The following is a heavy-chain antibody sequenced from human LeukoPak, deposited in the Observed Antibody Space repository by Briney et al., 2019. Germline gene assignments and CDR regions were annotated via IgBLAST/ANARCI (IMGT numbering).Heavy chain of an antibody. V-gene: IGHV3-11*03. D-gene: IGHD6-19*01. CDR1: GFTFSDEY. CDR2: ISNSGSYT. Sequence: GGALRLSCAASGFTFSDEYMSWIRQAPGKGLESVSYISNSGSYTNYADSVKGRFTISRDNAKNSLYLQTNSLRAEDTAVYYCARSRGAGPGAYFDYWGQGTLITVSS. CDR3: ARSRGAGPGAYFDY. J-gene: IGHJ4*02.